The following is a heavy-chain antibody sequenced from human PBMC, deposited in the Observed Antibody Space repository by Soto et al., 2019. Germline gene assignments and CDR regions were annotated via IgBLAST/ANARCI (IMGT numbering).Heavy chain of an antibody. Sequence: QVQLVQSGAEVKKPGSSVTVSCKASGGTFGNSAVSWVRQARGQGLEWMGGIIPIFRTPDYAQKFQGRVTITADESTSTVYMELTSLRSEDAAVYYCARDKDRQQLGVNYYYGIDVWGQGTTVTVSS. CDR2: IIPIFRTP. V-gene: IGHV1-69*12. CDR3: ARDKDRQQLGVNYYYGIDV. J-gene: IGHJ6*02. CDR1: GGTFGNSA. D-gene: IGHD3-3*02.